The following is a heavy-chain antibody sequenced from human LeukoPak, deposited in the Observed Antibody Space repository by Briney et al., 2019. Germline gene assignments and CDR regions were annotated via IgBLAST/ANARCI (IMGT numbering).Heavy chain of an antibody. Sequence: GGSLRLSCAASGFTFSRFAMIWVRQTPGKGLEWVSVIGGNSGGIQYTDSVKGRFNISRDNSKNTLYLEMNSLRVDDTAVYYCAKYRTTIAPPRNFDYWGQGTLVTVSS. D-gene: IGHD1-14*01. CDR3: AKYRTTIAPPRNFDY. V-gene: IGHV3-23*01. J-gene: IGHJ4*02. CDR2: IGGNSGGI. CDR1: GFTFSRFA.